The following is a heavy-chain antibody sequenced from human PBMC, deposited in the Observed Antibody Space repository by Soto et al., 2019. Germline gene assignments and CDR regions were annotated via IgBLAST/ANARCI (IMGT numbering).Heavy chain of an antibody. CDR3: ARDRFSKNSGYDSAWFDP. D-gene: IGHD5-12*01. Sequence: PGGSLRLSCAASGFTVSSNYMSWVRQAPGKGLEWVSVIYSGGSTYYADSVKGRFTISRDNSKNTLYLQMNSLRAEDTAVYYCARDRFSKNSGYDSAWFDPWGQGTLVTVSS. CDR2: IYSGGST. CDR1: GFTVSSNY. J-gene: IGHJ5*02. V-gene: IGHV3-66*01.